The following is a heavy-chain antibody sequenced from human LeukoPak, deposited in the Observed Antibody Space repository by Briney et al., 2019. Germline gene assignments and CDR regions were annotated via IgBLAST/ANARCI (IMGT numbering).Heavy chain of an antibody. CDR2: ISAYNGNT. J-gene: IGHJ6*03. Sequence: VASVKVSCKASGYTFTGYYMHWVRQAPGQGLEWMGWISAYNGNTNYAQKLQGRVTMTTDTSTSTAYMELRSLRSDDTAVYYCARIIEYTPVLRFLEWLPQNYYYYMDVWGKGTTVTVSS. CDR1: GYTFTGYY. CDR3: ARIIEYTPVLRFLEWLPQNYYYYMDV. V-gene: IGHV1-18*04. D-gene: IGHD3-3*01.